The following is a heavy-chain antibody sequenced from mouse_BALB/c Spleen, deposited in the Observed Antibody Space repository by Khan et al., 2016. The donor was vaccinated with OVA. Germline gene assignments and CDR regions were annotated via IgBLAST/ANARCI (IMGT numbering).Heavy chain of an antibody. J-gene: IGHJ3*01. D-gene: IGHD1-2*01. Sequence: QVQLQQSGAELARPGASVKLSCKASGYTFTDYYINWVKQRTGQGLEWIGEISPGSGDTYYNERFKGKATLTADKSSSTAYMQRSSLTSEASAAYCCARRNYFGYTFAYWGQGTLVTVSA. CDR3: ARRNYFGYTFAY. V-gene: IGHV1-77*01. CDR2: ISPGSGDT. CDR1: GYTFTDYY.